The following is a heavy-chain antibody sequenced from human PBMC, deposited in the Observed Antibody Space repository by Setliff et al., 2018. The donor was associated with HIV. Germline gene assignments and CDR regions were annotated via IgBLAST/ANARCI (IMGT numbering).Heavy chain of an antibody. CDR1: GDSISSGSYY. Sequence: KPSETLSLTCSVSGDSISSGSYYWSWIRLPAGKGLEWIGQIHTTGSTNYNPSLKSRVTISMDTSKNQFSLNLNSVTATDPAVYYCANRTFGSGRLDPWGQGTLVTVSS. J-gene: IGHJ5*02. V-gene: IGHV4-61*09. CDR3: ANRTFGSGRLDP. D-gene: IGHD3-16*01. CDR2: IHTTGST.